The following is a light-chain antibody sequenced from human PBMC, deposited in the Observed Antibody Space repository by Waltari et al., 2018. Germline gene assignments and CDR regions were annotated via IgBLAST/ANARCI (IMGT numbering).Light chain of an antibody. J-gene: IGKJ2*01. CDR3: QQSYNSPFT. CDR2: AAS. Sequence: IHMTQSPSSLSASVGDRVTISCRTGESMSDFFNWYQHRPGEAPRLLIFAASGLQSGVPSRFSGSGSGTDFTLTISSLQPEDFAIYYCQQSYNSPFTFGQGTKLEIK. V-gene: IGKV1-39*01. CDR1: ESMSDF.